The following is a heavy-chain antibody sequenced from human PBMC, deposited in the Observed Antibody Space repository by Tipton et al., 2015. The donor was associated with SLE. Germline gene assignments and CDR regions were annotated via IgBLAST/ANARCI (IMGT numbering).Heavy chain of an antibody. CDR3: ARTSYSSGWYADY. J-gene: IGHJ4*02. Sequence: TLSLTCTVSGGSISSYYWSWIRQPPGKGLEWIGYIYYSGSTNYNPSLKSRVTISTNTSRNQFSLRLSSVTAADTAFYYCARTSYSSGWYADYWGQGILVTVSS. D-gene: IGHD6-19*01. CDR2: IYYSGST. V-gene: IGHV4-59*08. CDR1: GGSISSYY.